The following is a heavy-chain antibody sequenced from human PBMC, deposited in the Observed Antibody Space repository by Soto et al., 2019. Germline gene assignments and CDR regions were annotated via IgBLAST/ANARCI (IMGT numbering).Heavy chain of an antibody. CDR1: GFTFSNYN. CDR2: INSISRTI. Sequence: GGSLRLSCAASGFTFSNYNMNWVRQAPGKGLEWVSYINSISRTINYADSVKGRFTISRDNAKNSLYLQINNLRDEDTAVYYCAREGLLWFGELIRNYYNFALDVWGQGTTVTVSS. CDR3: AREGLLWFGELIRNYYNFALDV. V-gene: IGHV3-48*02. J-gene: IGHJ6*02. D-gene: IGHD3-10*01.